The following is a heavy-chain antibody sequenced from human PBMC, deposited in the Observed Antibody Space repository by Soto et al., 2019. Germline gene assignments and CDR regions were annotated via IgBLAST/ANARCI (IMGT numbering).Heavy chain of an antibody. V-gene: IGHV4-59*08. D-gene: IGHD2-15*01. J-gene: IGHJ6*03. Sequence: SETLSLTCTVSGGSISSYYWSWIRQPPGKGLEWIGYIYYSGSTNYNPSLKSRVTISVDTSKNQFSLKLSSVTAADTAVYYCARHVRVSGNPFYYYYHYMDVWGKGTTVTVSS. CDR3: ARHVRVSGNPFYYYYHYMDV. CDR1: GGSISSYY. CDR2: IYYSGST.